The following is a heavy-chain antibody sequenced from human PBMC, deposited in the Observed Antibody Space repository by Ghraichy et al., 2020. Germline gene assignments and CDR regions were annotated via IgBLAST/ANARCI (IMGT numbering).Heavy chain of an antibody. CDR3: AQGGYCSSFTCCRPYCHGAMDV. J-gene: IGHJ6*02. CDR1: GFTFSHYD. Sequence: GGSLRLSCAASGFTFSHYDMHWVRQAPGKGLEWVSFTSNSGNTIYYADSVQGRFTISRDNAKNSLYLQMNSLRAEDTAVYYCAQGGYCSSFTCCRPYCHGAMDVWGQGTPVTVSS. D-gene: IGHD2-2*01. V-gene: IGHV3-48*03. CDR2: TSNSGNTI.